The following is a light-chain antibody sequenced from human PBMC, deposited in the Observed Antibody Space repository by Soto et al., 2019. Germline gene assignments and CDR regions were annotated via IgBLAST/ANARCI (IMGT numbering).Light chain of an antibody. CDR2: LNSDGSH. Sequence: QSVLTQSPSASASLGASVKLTCTLSSGHSSYAIAWHQQQPEKGPRYLMKLNSDGSHRKGDAIPDRFSGSSSGAERYLTISRLQSEDDADYYCQTWGTGIQVFGTGTKLTVL. J-gene: IGLJ1*01. CDR3: QTWGTGIQV. CDR1: SGHSSYA. V-gene: IGLV4-69*01.